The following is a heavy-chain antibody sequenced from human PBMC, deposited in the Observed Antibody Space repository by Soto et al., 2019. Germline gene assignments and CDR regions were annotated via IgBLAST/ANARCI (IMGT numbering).Heavy chain of an antibody. Sequence: GASVKVSCKASGYTFTSYDINWVRQATGQGLEWMGWMNPNSGNTGYAQKFQGRVTMTRNTSISTAYMELSSLRSEDTAVYYCARAGILNYDILTGYYVSYYYYYMDVWGKGTTVTVSS. CDR1: GYTFTSYD. V-gene: IGHV1-8*01. CDR3: ARAGILNYDILTGYYVSYYYYYMDV. J-gene: IGHJ6*03. D-gene: IGHD3-9*01. CDR2: MNPNSGNT.